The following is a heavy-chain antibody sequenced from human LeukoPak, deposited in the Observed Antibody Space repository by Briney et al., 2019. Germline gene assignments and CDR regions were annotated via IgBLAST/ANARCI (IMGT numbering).Heavy chain of an antibody. J-gene: IGHJ3*02. CDR2: IKYDGSDR. CDR3: ATDRAAI. D-gene: IGHD2-15*01. V-gene: IGHV3-7*01. CDR1: GFGFSGHW. Sequence: GGSLRLSCAASGFGFSGHWMSWVRQAPGKGLEWVAIIKYDGSDRHYVESLKGRFSISRDNAKNSLYLQMNSLRAEDTAVYYCATDRAAIWGQGTIVTVSS.